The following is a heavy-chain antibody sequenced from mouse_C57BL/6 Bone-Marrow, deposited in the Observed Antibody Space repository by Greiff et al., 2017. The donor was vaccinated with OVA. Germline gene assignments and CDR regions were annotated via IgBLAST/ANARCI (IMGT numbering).Heavy chain of an antibody. D-gene: IGHD1-1*01. CDR3: TSYYYGSSWFAY. CDR2: IDPEAGDT. V-gene: IGHV14-1*01. J-gene: IGHJ3*01. Sequence: EVQLQQSGAELVRPGASVKLSCTASGFNIKDYYMHWVKQRPEQGLEWIGRIDPEAGDTEYAPKFQGKATMTADTSSNTAYLQLSSLTSEDTAVYYCTSYYYGSSWFAYWGQGTLVTVSA. CDR1: GFNIKDYY.